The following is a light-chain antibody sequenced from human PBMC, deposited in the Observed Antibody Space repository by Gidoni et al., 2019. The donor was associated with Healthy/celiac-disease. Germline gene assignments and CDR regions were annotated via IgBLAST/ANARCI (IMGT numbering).Light chain of an antibody. CDR2: AAS. Sequence: DIQMTQSPSSLSASVGDRVTITCRASQSISSYLNWYQQKPGKAPKLLIYAASSLQSGVPSRFSGSGSGTYFTITISSLQPEDFATYYCQQSYSTLYTFXQXTKLEIK. CDR3: QQSYSTLYT. V-gene: IGKV1-39*01. CDR1: QSISSY. J-gene: IGKJ2*01.